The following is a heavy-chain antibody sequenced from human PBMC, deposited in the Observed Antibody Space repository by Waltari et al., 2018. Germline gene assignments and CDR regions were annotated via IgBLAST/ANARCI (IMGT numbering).Heavy chain of an antibody. CDR3: ARDRGLQYPTYYYYGRDV. D-gene: IGHD4-4*01. V-gene: IGHV4-31*03. CDR1: GGSISSGGYY. J-gene: IGHJ6*02. CDR2: IYYGGST. Sequence: QVQLQESGPGLVKPSQTLSLTCTVSGGSISSGGYYWSWIRQHPGSGLEWIGYIYYGGSTYNTPSLKSRVTISVDTCKNQFSPKLSSVTAADTAVYYCARDRGLQYPTYYYYGRDVWGQGTTVTVSS.